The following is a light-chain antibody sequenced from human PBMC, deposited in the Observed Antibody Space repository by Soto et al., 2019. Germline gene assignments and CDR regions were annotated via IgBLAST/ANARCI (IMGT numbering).Light chain of an antibody. Sequence: EILLTQYPGTLSLSPGDRATLSCRASQSLGSGYLAWYRQKPGQAPRILIYAASSRATGVPERLSGSGSGTDFSITISRLQNEDFEVYYCQQYDTSTRTFGQGTKVDIK. CDR1: QSLGSGY. J-gene: IGKJ1*01. CDR3: QQYDTSTRT. CDR2: AAS. V-gene: IGKV3-20*01.